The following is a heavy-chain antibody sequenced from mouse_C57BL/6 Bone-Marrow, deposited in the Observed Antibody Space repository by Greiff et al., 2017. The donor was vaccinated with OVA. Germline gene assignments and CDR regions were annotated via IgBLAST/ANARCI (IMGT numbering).Heavy chain of an antibody. CDR1: GYTFTSYW. CDR2: IDPSDSYT. D-gene: IGHD2-3*01. CDR3: ARWFGYYAPSYWYFDV. J-gene: IGHJ1*03. V-gene: IGHV1-59*01. Sequence: QVQLQQPGAELVRPGTSVKLSCKASGYTFTSYWMHWVKQRPGQGLEWIGVIDPSDSYTNYNQKFKGKATLTVDTSSSTAYMQLSSLTSEDSAVYYCARWFGYYAPSYWYFDVWGTGTTVTVSS.